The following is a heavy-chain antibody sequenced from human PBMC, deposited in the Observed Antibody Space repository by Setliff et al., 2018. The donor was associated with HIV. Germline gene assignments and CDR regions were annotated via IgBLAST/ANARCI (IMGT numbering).Heavy chain of an antibody. V-gene: IGHV3-53*01. CDR3: ARDKLKDSDSGSRFDS. Sequence: ETLSLSCVASGITVSTNFMTWIRQAPGKGLQWVSVIDSGGSAFYTDAVEGRFIISRDNAKNSLYLQVHGLRADDTAVYYCARDKLKDSDSGSRFDSWGQGNLVTVSS. J-gene: IGHJ4*02. CDR1: GITVSTNF. CDR2: IDSGGSA. D-gene: IGHD4-17*01.